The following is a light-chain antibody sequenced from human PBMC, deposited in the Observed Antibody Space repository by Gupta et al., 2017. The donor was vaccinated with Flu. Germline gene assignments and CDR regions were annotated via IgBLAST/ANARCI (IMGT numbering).Light chain of an antibody. CDR1: SSDVGGYNN. CDR3: SSHTSSSSLYV. J-gene: IGLJ1*01. V-gene: IGLV2-14*01. Sequence: QSALTQPASVSGSPGQSITISCTGTSSDVGGYNNVSWYQQHPGKAPKFMIYEVSNRPSGVSNRFSGSKSDNTASLTISGLQAEDEADYYCSSHTSSSSLYVFGTGTKVTVL. CDR2: EVS.